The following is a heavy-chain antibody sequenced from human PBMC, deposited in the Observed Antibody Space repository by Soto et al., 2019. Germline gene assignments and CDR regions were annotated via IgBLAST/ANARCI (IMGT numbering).Heavy chain of an antibody. J-gene: IGHJ4*02. D-gene: IGHD4-4*01. CDR1: GFSFRSYA. CDR3: AKHTGIGNYDPYYFDY. V-gene: IGHV3-23*01. CDR2: ISGSGGST. Sequence: GGSLRLSCAASGFSFRSYAMSWVRQAPGKGLEWVSAISGSGGSTYYADSVKGRFTISRDNSKNTLYLQMNSLRAEDTAVYYCAKHTGIGNYDPYYFDYWGQGTLVTVSS.